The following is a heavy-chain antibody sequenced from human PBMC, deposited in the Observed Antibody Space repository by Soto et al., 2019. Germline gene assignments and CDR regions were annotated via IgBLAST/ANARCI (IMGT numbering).Heavy chain of an antibody. V-gene: IGHV4-59*11. D-gene: IGHD7-27*01. J-gene: IGHJ4*02. CDR3: AGAPNWAYFDL. CDR1: SGSISTHY. CDR2: IYYTGST. Sequence: SETLSLTCTVSSGSISTHYCSWIRQPPGKGLEWIGYIYYTGSTNYNPSLKTRVAISMDTSKNQFSLNLSSVTAADTAVYYCAGAPNWAYFDLWGLGTLVTVTS.